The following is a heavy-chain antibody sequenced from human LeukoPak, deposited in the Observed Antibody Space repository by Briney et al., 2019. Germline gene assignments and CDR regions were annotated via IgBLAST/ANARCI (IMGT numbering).Heavy chain of an antibody. J-gene: IGHJ4*02. CDR3: ARARWTSTVTTYYLDF. V-gene: IGHV1-3*01. CDR2: INAGNGKT. CDR1: GYIFTDYA. D-gene: IGHD4-17*01. Sequence: GASVKVSCQASGYIFTDYAIQWVRQAPGQGLEWMGWINAGNGKTKYSQKFQGRVTITRDTSASTAHMELSGLRSDDTAVYYCARARWTSTVTTYYLDFWGQGTLVTVSS.